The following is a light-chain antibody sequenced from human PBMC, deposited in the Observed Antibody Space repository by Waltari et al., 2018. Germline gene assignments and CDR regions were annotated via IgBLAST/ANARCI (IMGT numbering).Light chain of an antibody. CDR2: DAS. V-gene: IGKV3-20*01. J-gene: IGKJ1*01. CDR1: QGVSDNY. Sequence: EIVLTQSPTTLSLSPGERATLSCRASQGVSDNYLAWYQQRPGQAPRLLIFDASRSAAGIPDRCSAGGSGTDFTITIRVLEAEDSAVYYGQQYGNSLWTFGQGTRVEI. CDR3: QQYGNSLWT.